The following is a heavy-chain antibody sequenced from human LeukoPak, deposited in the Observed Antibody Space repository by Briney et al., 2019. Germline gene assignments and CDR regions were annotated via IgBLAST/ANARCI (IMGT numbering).Heavy chain of an antibody. J-gene: IGHJ4*02. Sequence: GGSLRLSCAASGFTFDDYAMHWVRQAPGKGLEWVSGISWNSGSIGYADSVKGRFTISRDNAKNSLYLQMNSLRAEDTALYHCARDVGALDYWGQGTLVTVSS. CDR1: GFTFDDYA. V-gene: IGHV3-9*01. CDR3: ARDVGALDY. D-gene: IGHD1-26*01. CDR2: ISWNSGSI.